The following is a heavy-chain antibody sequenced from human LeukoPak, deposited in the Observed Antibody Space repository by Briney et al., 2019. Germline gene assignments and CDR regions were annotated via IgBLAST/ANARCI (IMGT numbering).Heavy chain of an antibody. CDR1: GFTFSTYA. CDR2: ISSSGSTI. Sequence: GGSLRLSCAASGFTFSTYAMSWIRQAPGKGLEWVSYISSSGSTIYYADSVKGRFTISRDNAKNSLYLQMNSLRAEDTAVYYCASLSSSWIDYWGQGTLVTVSS. V-gene: IGHV3-11*01. J-gene: IGHJ4*02. D-gene: IGHD6-13*01. CDR3: ASLSSSWIDY.